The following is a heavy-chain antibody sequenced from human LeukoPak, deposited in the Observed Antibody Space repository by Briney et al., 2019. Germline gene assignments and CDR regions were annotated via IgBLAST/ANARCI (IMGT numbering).Heavy chain of an antibody. CDR2: IWYDGSNK. CDR3: ASSLGYCSGGSCYSPPLDY. D-gene: IGHD2-15*01. V-gene: IGHV3-33*01. CDR1: GCTFSSYG. Sequence: TGGSLRLSCAASGCTFSSYGMHWVRQAPGKGLEWVAVIWYDGSNKCYADSVKGRFTISRDNSKNTLYLQMNSLRAEDTAVYYCASSLGYCSGGSCYSPPLDYWGQGTLVTVSS. J-gene: IGHJ4*02.